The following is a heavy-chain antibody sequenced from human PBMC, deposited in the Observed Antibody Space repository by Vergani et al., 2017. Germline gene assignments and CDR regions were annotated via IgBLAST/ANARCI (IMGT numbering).Heavy chain of an antibody. CDR3: ARCPHYYCSSTSCYGGWFDP. V-gene: IGHV4-38-2*01. CDR2: IYHSGST. J-gene: IGHJ5*02. Sequence: QVQLQESGPGLVKPSETLSLTCAVSGYSISSGYYWGWIRQPPGKGLEWIGSIYHSGSTYYNPSLKSRVTISVDTSKKQFSLKLSSVTAADTAVYYCARCPHYYCSSTSCYGGWFDPWGQGTLVTVSS. CDR1: GYSISSGYY. D-gene: IGHD2-2*01.